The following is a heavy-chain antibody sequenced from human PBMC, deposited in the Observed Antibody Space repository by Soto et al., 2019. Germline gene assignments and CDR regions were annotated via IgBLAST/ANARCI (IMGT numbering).Heavy chain of an antibody. Sequence: QVQLVQSGAEVKKPGASVKVCCKASGYTFTDYYIHWVRQAPGQGLEWIGWINANNGFTDYAQKFQDRFTMTRDTSINTAYMEVNSLRSDDTALYFCARDQRTGSYSVWGQGTLITVSS. CDR3: ARDQRTGSYSV. V-gene: IGHV1-2*02. CDR1: GYTFTDYY. CDR2: INANNGFT. D-gene: IGHD1-26*01. J-gene: IGHJ4*02.